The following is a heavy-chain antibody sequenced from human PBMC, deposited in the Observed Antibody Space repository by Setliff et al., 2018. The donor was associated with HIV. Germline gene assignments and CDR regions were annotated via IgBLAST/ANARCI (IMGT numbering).Heavy chain of an antibody. CDR2: IYQSGSI. J-gene: IGHJ5*02. CDR1: GYPISSGYY. CDR3: ARPRRVRSRAWYWFDI. D-gene: IGHD6-19*01. V-gene: IGHV4-38-2*02. Sequence: SETLSLTCTVSGYPISSGYYWAWIRQPPGQGPQWIGSIYQSGSIYYNPSLQSRVTISVDSSKNQFSLNLFSVTAADTAVSYCARPRRVRSRAWYWFDIWGQGTLVTVSS.